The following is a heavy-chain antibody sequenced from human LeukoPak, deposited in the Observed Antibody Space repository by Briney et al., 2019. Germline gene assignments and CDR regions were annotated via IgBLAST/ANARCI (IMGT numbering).Heavy chain of an antibody. V-gene: IGHV3-48*01. D-gene: IGHD6-13*01. CDR2: ISSSSSTI. CDR3: ARERAAAGKDY. Sequence: GGSLRLSCAASGFTFSSYSMNWVRQAPGKGLEWVSYISSSSSTIYYADSVKGRFTISRDNAKNSLYLQINSLRAEDTAVYYCARERAAAGKDYWGQGTLVTVSS. J-gene: IGHJ4*02. CDR1: GFTFSSYS.